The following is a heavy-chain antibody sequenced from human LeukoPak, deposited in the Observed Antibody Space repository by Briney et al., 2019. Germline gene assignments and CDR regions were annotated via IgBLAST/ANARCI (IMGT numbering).Heavy chain of an antibody. CDR3: AKDLPSSGWSHFES. J-gene: IGHJ4*02. V-gene: IGHV3-9*01. D-gene: IGHD6-19*01. Sequence: GGSLRLSCAASGFSFDVYAMHWVRQIPGKGLEWVSGITRNSGHIGYAESVKGRFTISRDNAKSSLYLHMDSLRPGDTAFYYCAKDLPSSGWSHFESWGQGTLVTVSS. CDR2: ITRNSGHI. CDR1: GFSFDVYA.